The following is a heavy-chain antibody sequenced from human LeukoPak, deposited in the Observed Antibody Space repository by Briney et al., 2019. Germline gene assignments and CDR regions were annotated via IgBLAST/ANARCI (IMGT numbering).Heavy chain of an antibody. Sequence: ASVKVSCKASGYTFTSYYMHWVRQAPGQGLEWMGIINPSGGSTSYAQKFQGRVTMTRDMSTSTVYMELSSLRSEDTAVYYCARVFADQLKWQQRRRHAFDIWGQGTMVTVSS. CDR3: ARVFADQLKWQQRRRHAFDI. D-gene: IGHD6-13*01. V-gene: IGHV1-46*01. CDR2: INPSGGST. CDR1: GYTFTSYY. J-gene: IGHJ3*02.